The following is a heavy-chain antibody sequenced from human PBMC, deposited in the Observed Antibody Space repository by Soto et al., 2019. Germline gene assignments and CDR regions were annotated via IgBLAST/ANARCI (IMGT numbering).Heavy chain of an antibody. J-gene: IGHJ6*02. CDR3: ARVKGSGSSYLKAYYGMDV. Sequence: QVQLVESGGGVVQPGRSLRLSCAASGFTFSSYGMHWVRQAPGKGPEWVAVIWYDGSNKYYADSVKGRFTISRDNSKNMLYLQMNSLRAEDTAVYYCARVKGSGSSYLKAYYGMDVWGQGTTVTVSS. CDR1: GFTFSSYG. CDR2: IWYDGSNK. V-gene: IGHV3-33*01. D-gene: IGHD3-10*01.